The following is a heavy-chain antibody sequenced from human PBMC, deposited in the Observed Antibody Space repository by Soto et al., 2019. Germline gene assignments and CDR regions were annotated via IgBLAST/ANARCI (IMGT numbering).Heavy chain of an antibody. D-gene: IGHD3-9*01. CDR1: GFTFSSYG. CDR3: AKDSHYDISTGYYRDYYYCGMDV. J-gene: IGHJ6*02. CDR2: ISYDGSNK. V-gene: IGHV3-30*18. Sequence: QVQLVESGGGVVQPGRSLRLSCAASGFTFSSYGMHWVRQAPGKGLEWVAVISYDGSNKYYADSVKGRFTISRDNSKNMQYLQMNSRRADDTAVYYCAKDSHYDISTGYYRDYYYCGMDVWGQGTTVTVSS.